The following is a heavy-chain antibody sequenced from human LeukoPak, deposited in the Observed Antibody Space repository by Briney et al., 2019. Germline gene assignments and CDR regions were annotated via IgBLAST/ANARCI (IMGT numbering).Heavy chain of an antibody. CDR1: GGSFSGYY. CDR2: INHSGST. V-gene: IGHV4-34*01. J-gene: IGHJ5*02. Sequence: PSETLSLTCAVYGGSFSGYYWSWIRQPPGKGLEWIGEINHSGSTNYNPSLKSRVTISVDTSKNQFSLKLSSVTAADTAVYYCARHIVVVPAATPSWFDPWGQGTLVTVSS. D-gene: IGHD2-2*01. CDR3: ARHIVVVPAATPSWFDP.